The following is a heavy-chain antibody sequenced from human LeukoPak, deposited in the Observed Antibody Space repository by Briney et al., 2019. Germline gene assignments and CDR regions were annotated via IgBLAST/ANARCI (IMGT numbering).Heavy chain of an antibody. V-gene: IGHV7-4-1*02. J-gene: IGHJ4*02. Sequence: ASVKVSRKASGYTFTKYAMNWVRQAPGQGPEWMGLIDINTGNPTYAQGFTGRFFFSLDTSVSTAFLQIRRLQADDTAVYYCVRDNFDDGVTTFDLWGQGTLVTVSS. CDR3: VRDNFDDGVTTFDL. CDR2: IDINTGNP. D-gene: IGHD4-17*01. CDR1: GYTFTKYA.